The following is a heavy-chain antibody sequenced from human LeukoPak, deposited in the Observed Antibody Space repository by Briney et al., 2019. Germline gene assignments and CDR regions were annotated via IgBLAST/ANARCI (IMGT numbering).Heavy chain of an antibody. J-gene: IGHJ5*02. D-gene: IGHD1-26*01. Sequence: ASVKVSCKASGYTFTGYYMHWVRQAPGQGLEWMGWINPNSGGTNYAQKFQGRVTMTRDTSISTAYMELSRLRSDDTAVYYCARALERATGWFDPWGQGTLVTVS. CDR3: ARALERATGWFDP. CDR2: INPNSGGT. CDR1: GYTFTGYY. V-gene: IGHV1-2*02.